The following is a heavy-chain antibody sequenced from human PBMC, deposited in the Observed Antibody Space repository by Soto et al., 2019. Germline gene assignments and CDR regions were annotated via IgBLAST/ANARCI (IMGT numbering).Heavy chain of an antibody. J-gene: IGHJ4*02. D-gene: IGHD6-19*01. Sequence: QITLKESGPTLVKPTQTLTLTCTFSGFSLSTSGVGVGWIRQPPGKALEWLALVYWDDDKLYSPSLKSRLTITKYPPKNQVVHTMATIDPVDTATYYCALNHDIAVAGTTLDYWGQGTLVTVSS. CDR1: GFSLSTSGVG. V-gene: IGHV2-5*02. CDR3: ALNHDIAVAGTTLDY. CDR2: VYWDDDK.